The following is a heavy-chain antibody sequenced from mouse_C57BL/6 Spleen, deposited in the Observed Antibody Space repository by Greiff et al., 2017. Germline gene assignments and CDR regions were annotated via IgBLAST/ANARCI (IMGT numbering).Heavy chain of an antibody. J-gene: IGHJ2*01. D-gene: IGHD4-1*01. Sequence: EVHLQQSGPELVKPGASVKMSCKASGYTFTDYNMHWVKQSHGKSLEWIGYINPNNGGTSYNQKFKGKATLTVNKSSSTAYMELRSLTSEDSAVYYCARSRNWDGFDYWGQGTTLTVSS. CDR1: GYTFTDYN. V-gene: IGHV1-22*01. CDR2: INPNNGGT. CDR3: ARSRNWDGFDY.